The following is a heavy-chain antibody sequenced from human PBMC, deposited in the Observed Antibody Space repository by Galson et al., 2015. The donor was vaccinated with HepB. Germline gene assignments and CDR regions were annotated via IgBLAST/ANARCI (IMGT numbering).Heavy chain of an antibody. D-gene: IGHD5-24*01. CDR3: ARGRNGHNDFDS. J-gene: IGHJ4*02. CDR1: GDSITTENYY. CDR2: IYGSGTT. Sequence: TLSLTCSVSGDSITTENYYWNWLRQPAGGGLEWIGRIYGSGTTYNNPSFNSRVTMSLDRYNNQFSLNMISMTAADSAVYYCARGRNGHNDFDSWGQGTLVTVSS. V-gene: IGHV4-61*02.